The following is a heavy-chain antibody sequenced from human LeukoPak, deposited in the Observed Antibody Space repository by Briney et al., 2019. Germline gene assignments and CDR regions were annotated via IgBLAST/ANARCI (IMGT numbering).Heavy chain of an antibody. D-gene: IGHD3-10*01. CDR2: IYNNGDRT. Sequence: HPGGSLRLSCAASGFTVSNNFMSWVRQAPGKGPEWVSVIYNNGDRTTYADSVEGRFILSRDNSKNTVNLQMNSLRDEDTAVYYCAREKGRGVISPYFDYWGHGVLVTVSS. J-gene: IGHJ4*01. CDR3: AREKGRGVISPYFDY. CDR1: GFTVSNNF. V-gene: IGHV3-66*01.